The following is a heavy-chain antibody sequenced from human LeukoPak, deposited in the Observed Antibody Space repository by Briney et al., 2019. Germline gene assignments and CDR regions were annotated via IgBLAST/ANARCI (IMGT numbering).Heavy chain of an antibody. CDR3: AKELGYCSAGRCEYFQH. V-gene: IGHV3-23*01. D-gene: IGHD2-15*01. CDR2: ISGSGSST. J-gene: IGHJ1*01. Sequence: PGGSLRLSCAASGLTFSSYAMNWVRQAPGKGLEWVSAISGSGSSTYYADSVKDRFIISRDNSKNTLYLQMNSLRAEDTAIYYCAKELGYCSAGRCEYFQHWGQGTLVTVSS. CDR1: GLTFSSYA.